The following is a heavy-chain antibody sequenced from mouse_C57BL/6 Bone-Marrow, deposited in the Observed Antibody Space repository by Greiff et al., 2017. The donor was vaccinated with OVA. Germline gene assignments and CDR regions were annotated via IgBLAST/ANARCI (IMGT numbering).Heavy chain of an antibody. CDR1: GYTFTSYW. J-gene: IGHJ1*03. D-gene: IGHD1-1*01. Sequence: QVQLQQSGAELVKPGASVKLSCKASGYTFTSYWMQWVKQRPGQGLEWIGEIDPSDSYTNYNQKFKGKATLTVDTSSSTAYMQLSSLTSEDSAVYYCATVVATGYFDVWGTGTTVTVSS. V-gene: IGHV1-50*01. CDR2: IDPSDSYT. CDR3: ATVVATGYFDV.